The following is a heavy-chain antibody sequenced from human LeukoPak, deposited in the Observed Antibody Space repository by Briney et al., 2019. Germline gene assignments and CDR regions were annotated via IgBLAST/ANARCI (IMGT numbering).Heavy chain of an antibody. V-gene: IGHV1-18*01. Sequence: ASVKVSCKASGYTFTSYGISWVRQAPGQGLEWMGWISAYNGNTNYAQKLQGRVTMTTDTSTSTAYMELRSLRSDDTAVYYCARDPPRFSSSSSYYYMDVWGKGTTVTVSS. CDR3: ARDPPRFSSSSSYYYMDV. D-gene: IGHD6-6*01. J-gene: IGHJ6*03. CDR1: GYTFTSYG. CDR2: ISAYNGNT.